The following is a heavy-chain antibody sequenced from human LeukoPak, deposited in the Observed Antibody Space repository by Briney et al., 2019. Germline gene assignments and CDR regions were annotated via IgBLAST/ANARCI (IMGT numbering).Heavy chain of an antibody. CDR2: IYSGGST. J-gene: IGHJ6*02. CDR1: GFTVSSNY. Sequence: GGSLRLSCAASGFTVSSNYMSWVRQAPGKGLEWVSVIYSGGSTHYADSVKGRFTISRDNSKNTLYLQMNSLRAEDTAVYYCARDKLLYYYYYGMDVWGQGTTVTVSS. V-gene: IGHV3-53*01. D-gene: IGHD3-10*01. CDR3: ARDKLLYYYYYGMDV.